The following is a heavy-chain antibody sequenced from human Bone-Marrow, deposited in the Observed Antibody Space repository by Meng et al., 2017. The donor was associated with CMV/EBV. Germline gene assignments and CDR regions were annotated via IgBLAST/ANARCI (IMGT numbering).Heavy chain of an antibody. CDR2: ISSSGSTI. V-gene: IGHV3-48*04. D-gene: IGHD6-13*01. Sequence: GESLKISCAASGFTFSSYGMHWVRQAPGKGLEWVSYISSSGSTIYYADSVKGRFTISRDNAKNSLYLQMNSLRAEDTAVYYCARDRGYSSSSRLNYWGQGTLVTVSS. J-gene: IGHJ4*02. CDR3: ARDRGYSSSSRLNY. CDR1: GFTFSSYG.